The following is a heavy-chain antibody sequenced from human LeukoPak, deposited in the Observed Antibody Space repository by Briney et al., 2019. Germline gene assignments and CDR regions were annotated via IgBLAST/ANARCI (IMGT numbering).Heavy chain of an antibody. V-gene: IGHV3-7*01. J-gene: IGHJ4*02. CDR1: GFTFSSYW. CDR3: ARVRWGSSSWYFDY. D-gene: IGHD6-13*01. CDR2: IKQDGSEK. Sequence: GGSLRLSCAASGFTFSSYWTSWVRQAPGKGLEWVANIKQDGSEKYYVDSVKGRFTISRDNAKNSLYLQMNSLRAEDTAVYYCARVRWGSSSWYFDYWGQGTLVTVSS.